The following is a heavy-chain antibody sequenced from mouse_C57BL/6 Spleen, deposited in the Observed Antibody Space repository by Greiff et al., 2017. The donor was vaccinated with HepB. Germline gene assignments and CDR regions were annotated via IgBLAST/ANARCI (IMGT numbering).Heavy chain of an antibody. D-gene: IGHD4-1*01. V-gene: IGHV1-42*01. CDR1: GYSFTGYY. J-gene: IGHJ3*01. CDR2: INPSTGGT. Sequence: EVQLQQSGPELVKPGASVKISCKASGYSFTGYYMNWVKQSPEKSLEWIGEINPSTGGTTYNQKFKAKATLTVDKSSSTAYMQLKSLTSEDSAVYYCARSELVAYWGQGTLVTVSA. CDR3: ARSELVAY.